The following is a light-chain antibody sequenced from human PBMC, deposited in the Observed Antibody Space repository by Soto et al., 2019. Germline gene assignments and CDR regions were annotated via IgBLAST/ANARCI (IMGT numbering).Light chain of an antibody. J-gene: IGLJ2*01. CDR1: SSDVGSYNL. CDR3: SSYAGSSVV. V-gene: IGLV2-8*01. Sequence: QSALTQPPSASGSPGQSVTISCTGTSSDVGSYNLVSWHQQHPGKAPKVMIYGVSQRPSGVPDRFSGSKSGNTPSLTVSALKDEDEDDNYCSSYAGSSVVFGERTKLTVL. CDR2: GVS.